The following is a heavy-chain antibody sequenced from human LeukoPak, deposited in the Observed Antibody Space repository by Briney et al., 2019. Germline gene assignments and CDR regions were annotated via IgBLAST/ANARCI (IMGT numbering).Heavy chain of an antibody. J-gene: IGHJ4*02. V-gene: IGHV4-59*01. D-gene: IGHD3-22*01. CDR3: ARASLGYYDSXXXLDY. CDR1: GGSISSYY. CDR2: IYYSGST. Sequence: SETLSLTCTVSGGSISSYYWSWIRQPPGKGLEWIGYIYYSGSTNYNPSLKSRVTISVDTSKNQFSLKLSSVTAADTAVYYCARASLGYYDSXXXLDYWGQGTLVTVSS.